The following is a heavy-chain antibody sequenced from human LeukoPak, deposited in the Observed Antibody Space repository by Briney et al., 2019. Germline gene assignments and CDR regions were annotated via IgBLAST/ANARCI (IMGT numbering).Heavy chain of an antibody. CDR3: ARGTRGGTTYYYYYYYMDV. Sequence: SVKVSCKASGGTFSSYAISWVRQAPGQGLEWMGGIIPIFGTANYAQKFQGRVTITADKSTSTAYMELSSLRSEDTAVYYCARGTRGGTTYYYYYYYMDVWGKGTTVTISS. V-gene: IGHV1-69*06. D-gene: IGHD1-1*01. CDR2: IIPIFGTA. CDR1: GGTFSSYA. J-gene: IGHJ6*03.